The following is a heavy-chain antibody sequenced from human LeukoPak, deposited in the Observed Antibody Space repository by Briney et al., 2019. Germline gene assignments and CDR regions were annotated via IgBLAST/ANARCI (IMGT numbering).Heavy chain of an antibody. Sequence: PGGSLRLSCAASGFTFSSYSMNWVRQAPGKGLEWVSSISSSSSYIYYADSVKGRFTISRDNAKNSLYLQMNSLRAEDTAVYYCARGRPYPEYYYDSSGYYVLYFDYWGQGTLVTVSS. CDR2: ISSSSSYI. V-gene: IGHV3-21*01. CDR1: GFTFSSYS. CDR3: ARGRPYPEYYYDSSGYYVLYFDY. J-gene: IGHJ4*02. D-gene: IGHD3-22*01.